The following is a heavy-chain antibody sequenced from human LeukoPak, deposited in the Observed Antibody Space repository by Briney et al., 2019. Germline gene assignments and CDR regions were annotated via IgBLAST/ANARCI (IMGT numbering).Heavy chain of an antibody. V-gene: IGHV3-23*01. CDR2: ISGSGGRT. CDR3: AKRGVVIRVILVGFHKEAYYFDS. D-gene: IGHD3-22*01. CDR1: GITLSNYG. J-gene: IGHJ4*02. Sequence: GGSLRLSCAVSGITLSNYGMSWVRQAPGKGLEWVAGISGSGGRTNYADAVRGRFTISRDNAKNTLFLQMNSLRVEDTAVYFCAKRGVVIRVILVGFHKEAYYFDSWGQGALVTVSS.